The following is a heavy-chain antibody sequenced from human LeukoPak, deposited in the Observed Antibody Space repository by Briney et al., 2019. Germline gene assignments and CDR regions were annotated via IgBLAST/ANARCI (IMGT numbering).Heavy chain of an antibody. CDR2: ISGSGGST. D-gene: IGHD2-15*01. Sequence: PGGSLRLSCAASGFTFTTYAMNWVRQPPGKGREWVSAISGSGGSTFYADSVKGRFTISKDTSSNTLFLQMNSLRAEDTAVYYCAKRQPEDNYYYYMDVWGKGTTVTVSS. J-gene: IGHJ6*03. CDR1: GFTFTTYA. CDR3: AKRQPEDNYYYYMDV. V-gene: IGHV3-23*01.